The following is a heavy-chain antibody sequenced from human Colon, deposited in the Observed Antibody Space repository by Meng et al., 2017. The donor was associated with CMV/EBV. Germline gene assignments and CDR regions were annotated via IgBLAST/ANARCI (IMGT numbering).Heavy chain of an antibody. Sequence: GGSLRLSCKASGYSFVSFWIGWVRQMPGKGLEWMGIIYPGDSETRYSPSFRGQVTFSADKSISTVYLQWTTLQASDTATYFCARLDTNSFTMFDSWGQGTLVTVSS. V-gene: IGHV5-51*01. CDR3: ARLDTNSFTMFDS. CDR1: GYSFVSFW. CDR2: IYPGDSET. J-gene: IGHJ4*02. D-gene: IGHD2-2*01.